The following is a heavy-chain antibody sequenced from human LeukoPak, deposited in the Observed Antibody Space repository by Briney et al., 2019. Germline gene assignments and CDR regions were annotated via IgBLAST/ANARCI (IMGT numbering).Heavy chain of an antibody. CDR2: IYHSGGT. V-gene: IGHV4-38-2*02. CDR1: GYSISSGYY. CDR3: ARDTTYYYDSSGFLPPYFDL. J-gene: IGHJ2*01. Sequence: PSETLSLTCTVSGYSISSGYYWGWIRQPPGKGLEWIGSIYHSGGTYYNPSLKSRVTISVDTSKNQFSLKLSSVTAADTAVYYCARDTTYYYDSSGFLPPYFDLWGRGTLVTVSS. D-gene: IGHD3-22*01.